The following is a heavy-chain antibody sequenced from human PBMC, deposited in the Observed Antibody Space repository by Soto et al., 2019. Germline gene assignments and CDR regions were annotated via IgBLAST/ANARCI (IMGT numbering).Heavy chain of an antibody. D-gene: IGHD3-10*01. CDR2: ISHSSSTI. CDR1: GFTFSSYN. Sequence: EVQMVESGGGLVQRGGSLRLPCAASGFTFSSYNMNWVRQAPGKGLEWVSYISHSSSTIYYADSVKGRFTISRDNAKNSLHMQMNSRRDENTAVYYCARDHYGSGSFSKFDYWAEGTLVTVSS. J-gene: IGHJ4*02. V-gene: IGHV3-48*02. CDR3: ARDHYGSGSFSKFDY.